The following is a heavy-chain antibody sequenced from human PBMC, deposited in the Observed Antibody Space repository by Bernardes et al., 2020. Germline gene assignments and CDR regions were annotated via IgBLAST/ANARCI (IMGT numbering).Heavy chain of an antibody. D-gene: IGHD2-2*02. CDR3: ARDWRRYCSSTSCYRGMDV. V-gene: IGHV3-30-3*01. CDR1: GFTFSSYA. Sequence: GGSLRLSRAASGFTFSSYAMHWVRQAPGKGLEWVAVISYDGSNKYYADSVKGRFTISRDNSKNTLYLQMNSLRAEDTAVYYCARDWRRYCSSTSCYRGMDVWGQGTTVTVSS. CDR2: ISYDGSNK. J-gene: IGHJ6*02.